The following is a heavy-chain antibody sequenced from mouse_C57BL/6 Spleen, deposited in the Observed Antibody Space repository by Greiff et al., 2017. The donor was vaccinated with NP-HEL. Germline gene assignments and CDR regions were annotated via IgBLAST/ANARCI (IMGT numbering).Heavy chain of an antibody. CDR1: GYTFTSYW. V-gene: IGHV1-61*01. CDR3: ARGASPDY. CDR2: IYPSDSET. D-gene: IGHD6-1*01. J-gene: IGHJ2*01. Sequence: QVHVKQPGAELVRPGSSVKLSCKASGYTFTSYWMDWVKQRPGQGLEWIGNIYPSDSETHYNQKFKDKATLTVDKSSSTAYMQLSSLTSEDSAVYYCARGASPDYWGQGTTLTVSS.